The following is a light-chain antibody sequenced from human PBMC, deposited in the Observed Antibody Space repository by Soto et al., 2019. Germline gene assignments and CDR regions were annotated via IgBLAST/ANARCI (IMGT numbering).Light chain of an antibody. CDR3: QQYNSYPWT. CDR1: QTISSW. Sequence: DIHMTQSASTVSVSLGDRVTITCRASQTISSWLAWYQQKPGKAPKLLIYKASTLKSGVPSRFSGSGSGTEFTLTISSLQPDDFATYYCQQYNSYPWTFGQGTKVDIK. J-gene: IGKJ1*01. V-gene: IGKV1-5*03. CDR2: KAS.